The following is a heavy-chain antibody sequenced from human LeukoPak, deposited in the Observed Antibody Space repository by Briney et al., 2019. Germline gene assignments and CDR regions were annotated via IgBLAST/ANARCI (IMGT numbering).Heavy chain of an antibody. V-gene: IGHV4-38-2*02. D-gene: IGHD2-2*01. CDR3: ARSTPSDY. CDR1: GYSISSGYY. J-gene: IGHJ4*02. Sequence: SETLSLTCTVSGYSISSGYYWGWIRQPPGKGLEWIGSIYHSGSTYYNPSLKSRVTISVDTSKNQFSLKLSSVTAADTAVYYCARSTPSDYWGQGTLVTVSS. CDR2: IYHSGST.